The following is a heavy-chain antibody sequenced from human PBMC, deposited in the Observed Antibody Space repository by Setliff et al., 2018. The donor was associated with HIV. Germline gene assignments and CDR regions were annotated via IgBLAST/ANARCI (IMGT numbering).Heavy chain of an antibody. CDR3: ARRKGYCSGPSCLEFSWFDP. CDR1: GGSISSSSYY. V-gene: IGHV4-39*01. Sequence: SETLSLTCTVSGGSISSSSYYWCWIRQPPGKGLEWIGSIYYSGSAYYSPSLKSRVTISVDTSKNQFSLKLSSVTAADTAVYYCARRKGYCSGPSCLEFSWFDPWGQGTLVTVSS. J-gene: IGHJ5*02. CDR2: IYYSGSA. D-gene: IGHD2-2*01.